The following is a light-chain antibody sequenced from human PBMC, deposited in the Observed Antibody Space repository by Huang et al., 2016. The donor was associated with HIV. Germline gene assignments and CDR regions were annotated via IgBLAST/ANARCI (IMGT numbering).Light chain of an antibody. Sequence: DVVMTQSPLSLPVTLGQPASISCRSSQSLVNSDGNTYLNWFQQRPGKSPRRLIYKVANRDSGVPERFSGSGSGTDFTLKISRVEAEDVGVYYCMQGTHWPWTSGQGTKVEIK. CDR2: KVA. CDR1: QSLVNSDGNTY. J-gene: IGKJ1*01. V-gene: IGKV2-30*01. CDR3: MQGTHWPWT.